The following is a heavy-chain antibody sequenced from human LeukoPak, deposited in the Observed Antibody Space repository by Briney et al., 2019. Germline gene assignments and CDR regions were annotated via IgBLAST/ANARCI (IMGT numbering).Heavy chain of an antibody. CDR3: ARETSGSYFYY. D-gene: IGHD1-26*01. CDR2: INPNSGGT. CDR1: GYTFTGYY. Sequence: ASVKVSCKASGYTFTGYYMHWVRQAPGQELEWMGWINPNSGGTNYAQKFQGWVTMTRDTSISTAYMELSRLRSDDTAVYYCARETSGSYFYYWGQGTLVTVSS. V-gene: IGHV1-2*04. J-gene: IGHJ4*02.